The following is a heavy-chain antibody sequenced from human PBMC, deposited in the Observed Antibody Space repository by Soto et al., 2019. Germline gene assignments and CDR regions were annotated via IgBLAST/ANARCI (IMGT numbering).Heavy chain of an antibody. CDR3: ASSRITMVPYGMDV. J-gene: IGHJ6*02. CDR1: GYTFTNYA. Sequence: ASVKVSCKASGYTFTNYAMHWVRQAPGQRHEWMRWINADNDAQKFQGRVTITRDTSASTAYMELSSLRSEDTAVYYCASSRITMVPYGMDVWGQGTTVTVSS. CDR2: INADN. D-gene: IGHD3-10*01. V-gene: IGHV1-3*01.